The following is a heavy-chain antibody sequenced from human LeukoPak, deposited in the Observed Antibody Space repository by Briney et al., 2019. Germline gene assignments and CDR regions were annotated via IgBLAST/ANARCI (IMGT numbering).Heavy chain of an antibody. Sequence: PGGSLRLSCSASGFTFSNYWMSWVRQAPGKGLVWVANIKQDGSEKYYVDSVKGRFTISRDNAKNSLYLQMSSLRAEDTAAYYCARGGYNYVYWGQGTLVTVPS. CDR1: GFTFSNYW. V-gene: IGHV3-7*01. CDR3: ARGGYNYVY. D-gene: IGHD5-18*01. J-gene: IGHJ4*02. CDR2: IKQDGSEK.